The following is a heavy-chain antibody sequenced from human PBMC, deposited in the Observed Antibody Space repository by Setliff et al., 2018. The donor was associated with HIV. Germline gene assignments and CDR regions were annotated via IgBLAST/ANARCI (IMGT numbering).Heavy chain of an antibody. J-gene: IGHJ6*03. CDR1: GLSFSSYV. V-gene: IGHV3-23*01. D-gene: IGHD2-15*01. CDR3: ARVVGVAPYYYMDV. Sequence: GGSLRLSCAASGLSFSSYVMSWVRQARGKGLEWVSGISGSGGSTYYADSVKGRFTISRDTSKDTLYLQMNSLRAEDTAVYYCARVVGVAPYYYMDVWGKGTTVTVSS. CDR2: ISGSGGST.